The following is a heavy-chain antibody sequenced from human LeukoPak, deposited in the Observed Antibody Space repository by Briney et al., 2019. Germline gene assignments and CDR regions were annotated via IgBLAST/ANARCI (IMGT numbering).Heavy chain of an antibody. CDR1: GFTFSSYA. V-gene: IGHV3-23*01. J-gene: IGHJ4*02. Sequence: PGGSLRLSCAASGFTFSSYAMSWVRQAPGKGLEWVSAISGSGGSTYYADSVKGRFTISRDNSKNTLYLQMNSLRAEDTAVYYCARALDIVVVVAATFYFDYWGQGTLVTVSS. CDR3: ARALDIVVVVAATFYFDY. CDR2: ISGSGGST. D-gene: IGHD2-15*01.